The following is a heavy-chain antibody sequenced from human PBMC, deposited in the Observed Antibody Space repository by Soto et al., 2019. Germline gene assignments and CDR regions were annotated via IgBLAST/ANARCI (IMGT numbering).Heavy chain of an antibody. Sequence: PGGSLRLSCAASGFTFSSYAMHWVRQAPGKGLEYVSAISTNGGSTYYANSVKGRFTISRDNSKNTLYLQMGSLRAEDMAVYYCASSLRGYSYVELRYWGQGTLVTVSS. CDR2: ISTNGGST. V-gene: IGHV3-64*01. CDR3: ASSLRGYSYVELRY. D-gene: IGHD5-18*01. CDR1: GFTFSSYA. J-gene: IGHJ4*02.